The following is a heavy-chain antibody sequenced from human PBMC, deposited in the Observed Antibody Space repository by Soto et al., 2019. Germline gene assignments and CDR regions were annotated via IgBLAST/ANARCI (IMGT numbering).Heavy chain of an antibody. V-gene: IGHV1-3*01. D-gene: IGHD2-15*01. Sequence: ASVKVSCKASGYTFTSYAMHWVRQAPGQRLEWMGWINAGNGNTKYSQKFQGRVTITRDTSASTAYMELSSLRSEDTAVYYCARTLLKNYYYYYYMDVWGKGTKVTVSS. CDR2: INAGNGNT. CDR1: GYTFTSYA. J-gene: IGHJ6*03. CDR3: ARTLLKNYYYYYYMDV.